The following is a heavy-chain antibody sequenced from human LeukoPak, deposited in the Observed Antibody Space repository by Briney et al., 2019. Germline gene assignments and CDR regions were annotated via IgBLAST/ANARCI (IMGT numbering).Heavy chain of an antibody. Sequence: SETRSLTCTVSGGSISSGGYYWSWIRQHPGKGLEWIGYIYYSGSTYYNPSLKSRVTISVDTSKNQFSLKLSSVTAADTAVYYCARVNDFWSGPRAYYFDYWGQGTLVTVSS. CDR1: GGSISSGGYY. D-gene: IGHD3-3*01. V-gene: IGHV4-31*03. CDR3: ARVNDFWSGPRAYYFDY. CDR2: IYYSGST. J-gene: IGHJ4*02.